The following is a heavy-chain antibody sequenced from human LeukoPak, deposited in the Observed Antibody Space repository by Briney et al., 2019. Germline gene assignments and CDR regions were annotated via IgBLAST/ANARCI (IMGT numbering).Heavy chain of an antibody. J-gene: IGHJ3*02. CDR2: VYFNGNT. V-gene: IGHV4-39*07. CDR1: RDSISSTIHY. CDR3: ARYGLLGLSEINAFDI. D-gene: IGHD2-2*01. Sequence: SETLSLTCTVSRDSISSTIHYWGWIRQPPGKGLEWIGSVYFNGNTYYNPSLKSRVTISVDRSKNQFSLNLNSVTAADTAVYYCARYGLLGLSEINAFDIWGQGTMVTVSS.